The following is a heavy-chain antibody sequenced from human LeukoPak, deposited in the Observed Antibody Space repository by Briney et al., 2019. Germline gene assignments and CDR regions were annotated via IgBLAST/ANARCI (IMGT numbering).Heavy chain of an antibody. CDR3: ARGRAVDTAMVMYGYFDY. CDR1: GYTFTSYG. J-gene: IGHJ4*02. D-gene: IGHD5-18*01. CDR2: ISAYNGNT. Sequence: ASVKVSCKASGYTFTSYGISWVRQAPGQGLEWMGWISAYNGNTNYAQKLQGRVTMTRDTSTSTVYMELSSLRSEDTAVYYCARGRAVDTAMVMYGYFDYWGQGTLVTVSS. V-gene: IGHV1-18*01.